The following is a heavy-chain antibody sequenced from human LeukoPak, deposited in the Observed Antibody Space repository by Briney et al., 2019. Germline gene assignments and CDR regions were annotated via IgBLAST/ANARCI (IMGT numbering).Heavy chain of an antibody. CDR2: INHSGST. J-gene: IGHJ5*02. CDR3: ARGRGGAAAGIRWFDP. Sequence: SETLSLTCAVYGGSFSGYYWSCIRQPPGKGLEWIGEINHSGSTNYNPSLKSRVTISVDTSKNLFSLKVSSVSAADTAVYYCARGRGGAAAGIRWFDPWGQGTLVTVSS. CDR1: GGSFSGYY. D-gene: IGHD6-13*01. V-gene: IGHV4-34*01.